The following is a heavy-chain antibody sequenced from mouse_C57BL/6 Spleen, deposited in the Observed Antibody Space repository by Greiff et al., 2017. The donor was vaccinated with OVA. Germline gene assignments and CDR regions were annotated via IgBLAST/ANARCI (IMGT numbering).Heavy chain of an antibody. J-gene: IGHJ4*01. Sequence: QLKESGAELVKPGASVKISCKASGYAFSSYWMNWVKQRPGKGLEWIGQIYPGDGDTNYNGKFKGKATLTADKSSSTAYMQLSSLTSEDSAVYFCARTTGSNYPYAMDYWGQGTSVTVSS. D-gene: IGHD2-5*01. CDR2: IYPGDGDT. CDR1: GYAFSSYW. V-gene: IGHV1-80*01. CDR3: ARTTGSNYPYAMDY.